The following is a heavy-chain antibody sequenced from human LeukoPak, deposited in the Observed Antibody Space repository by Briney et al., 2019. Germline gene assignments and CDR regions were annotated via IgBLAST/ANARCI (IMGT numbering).Heavy chain of an antibody. D-gene: IGHD6-13*01. CDR2: IYTSGST. CDR3: ARGLGSSWYYFDY. Sequence: PSETLSLTCNVSGGYISTYYWTWIRLPAGKGLEWIGRIYTSGSTNYNPSLKSRVTMSVDTSKNQFSLKLTSVTAADTAVYYCARGLGSSWYYFDYWGQGTLVTVSS. V-gene: IGHV4-4*07. J-gene: IGHJ4*02. CDR1: GGYISTYY.